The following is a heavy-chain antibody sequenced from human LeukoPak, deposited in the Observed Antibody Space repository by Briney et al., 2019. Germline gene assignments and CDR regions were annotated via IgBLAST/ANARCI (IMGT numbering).Heavy chain of an antibody. Sequence: ASVKVSCKVSGYTLTELSMHWVRQAPGKGLEWMGGFDPEDGETIYAQKFQGRVTMTEDTSTDTAYMELSSLRSEDTAVYYCATRYSYGGYFDYWGQGTLVTVSS. CDR1: GYTLTELS. V-gene: IGHV1-24*01. CDR2: FDPEDGET. CDR3: ATRYSYGGYFDY. D-gene: IGHD5-18*01. J-gene: IGHJ4*02.